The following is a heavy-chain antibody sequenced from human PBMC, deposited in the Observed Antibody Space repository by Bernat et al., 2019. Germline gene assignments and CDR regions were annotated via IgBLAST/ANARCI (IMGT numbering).Heavy chain of an antibody. Sequence: VQLVESGGDLVQPGGSLRLSCAASGFTFSSYAMHWVRQAPGKGLEWVAVISYDGSNKYYADSVKGRFTISRDNSKNTLYLQMNSLRAEDTAVYYCAREQRGAVAGAVFSYFDYWGQGTLVTVSS. J-gene: IGHJ4*02. V-gene: IGHV3-30-3*01. CDR2: ISYDGSNK. CDR3: AREQRGAVAGAVFSYFDY. CDR1: GFTFSSYA. D-gene: IGHD6-19*01.